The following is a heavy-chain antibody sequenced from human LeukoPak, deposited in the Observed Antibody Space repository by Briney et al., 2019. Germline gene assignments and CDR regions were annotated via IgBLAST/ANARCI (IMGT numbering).Heavy chain of an antibody. CDR1: GGSFSGYY. D-gene: IGHD6-13*01. CDR3: ARAPFYSSSWSR. V-gene: IGHV4-34*01. CDR2: INHSGST. J-gene: IGHJ4*02. Sequence: SETLSLTCAVYGGSFSGYYWSWIRQPPGKGLEWIGEINHSGSTNNNPSLKSRVTISVDTSKNQFSLKLSSVTAADTAVYYCARAPFYSSSWSRWGQGTLVTVSS.